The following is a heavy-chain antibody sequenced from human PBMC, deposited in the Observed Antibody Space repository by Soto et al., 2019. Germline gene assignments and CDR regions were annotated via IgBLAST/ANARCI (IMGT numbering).Heavy chain of an antibody. CDR1: RFSVSSNY. Sequence: EVQLVETGGGMIQPGGSLRLSCAVSRFSVSSNYMSWVRQAPGKGLEWVSLIYSGGTTSYADSVKGRFIISRDSSKNTLFLQMNSLRVADTAVYYCARRYIVGVTGDYWGQGTLVTVSS. V-gene: IGHV3-53*02. D-gene: IGHD1-26*01. CDR3: ARRYIVGVTGDY. CDR2: IYSGGTT. J-gene: IGHJ4*02.